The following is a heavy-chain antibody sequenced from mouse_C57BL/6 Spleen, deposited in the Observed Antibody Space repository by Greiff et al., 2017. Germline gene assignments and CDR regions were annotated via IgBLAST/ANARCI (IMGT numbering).Heavy chain of an antibody. CDR2: IDPETGGT. J-gene: IGHJ3*01. D-gene: IGHD2-1*01. Sequence: VKLMESGAELVRPGASVTLSCKASGYTFTDYEMHWVKQTPVHGLEWIGAIDPETGGTAYNQKFKGKAILTADKSSSTAYMELRSLTSEDSAVYYCTRCLEDGNYGGWFAYWGQGTLVTVSA. V-gene: IGHV1-15*01. CDR1: GYTFTDYE. CDR3: TRCLEDGNYGGWFAY.